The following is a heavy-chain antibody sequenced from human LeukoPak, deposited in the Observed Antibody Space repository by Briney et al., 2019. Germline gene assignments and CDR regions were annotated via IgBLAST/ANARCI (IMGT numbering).Heavy chain of an antibody. CDR3: ARADYYDSSGLLGFDY. V-gene: IGHV1-18*01. Sequence: ASVKVSCKASGYSFTNYGVTWVRQAPGQGLEWMGWISAYSGNTNYAQKLQGRVTMTTDTSTSTTYMELRSLRSDDTAVYYCARADYYDSSGLLGFDYWGQGTLVTVSS. J-gene: IGHJ4*02. D-gene: IGHD3-22*01. CDR1: GYSFTNYG. CDR2: ISAYSGNT.